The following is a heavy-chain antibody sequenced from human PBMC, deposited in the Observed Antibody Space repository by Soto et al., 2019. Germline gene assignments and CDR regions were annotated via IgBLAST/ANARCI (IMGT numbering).Heavy chain of an antibody. CDR3: ARGQDGVVATH. J-gene: IGHJ4*02. CDR1: GGSLSGYY. D-gene: IGHD5-12*01. Sequence: QVQLQQWGAGLLKPSETLSLNCAVTGGSLSGYYWSWIRQPTGKGMEWFEEVKEGGHTNYSTSLMGRDTISQDPPTNHFSLSLNSVSAADTGVYYCARGQDGVVATHWDQGSLVTVSS. V-gene: IGHV4-34*01. CDR2: VKEGGHT.